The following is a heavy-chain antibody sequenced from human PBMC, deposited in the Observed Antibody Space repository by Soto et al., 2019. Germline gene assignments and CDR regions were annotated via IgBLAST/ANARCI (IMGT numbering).Heavy chain of an antibody. Sequence: GGSLRLSCAASGFTFSSYGMHWVRQAPGKGLEWVAVISYDGSNKYYADSVNGRFTISRDNSKNTLYLQMNSLRAEDTALYYCARDPNWTPDYWGQGTLVTVSS. CDR1: GFTFSSYG. CDR2: ISYDGSNK. CDR3: ARDPNWTPDY. V-gene: IGHV3-30*03. D-gene: IGHD1-20*01. J-gene: IGHJ4*02.